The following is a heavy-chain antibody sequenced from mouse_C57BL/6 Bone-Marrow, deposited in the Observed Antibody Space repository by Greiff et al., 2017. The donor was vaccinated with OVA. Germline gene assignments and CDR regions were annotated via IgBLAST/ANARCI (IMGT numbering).Heavy chain of an antibody. D-gene: IGHD3-2*02. CDR3: ARSAQATYAY. CDR1: GYTFTSYW. J-gene: IGHJ3*01. CDR2: IDPSDSYT. Sequence: QVQLQQSGAELVKPGASVKLSCKASGYTFTSYWMQWVKQRPGQGLEWIGEIDPSDSYTNYNQKFKGKATLTVDTSSSTAYMQLSSLTSEDSAVYYCARSAQATYAYWGQGTLVTVSA. V-gene: IGHV1-50*01.